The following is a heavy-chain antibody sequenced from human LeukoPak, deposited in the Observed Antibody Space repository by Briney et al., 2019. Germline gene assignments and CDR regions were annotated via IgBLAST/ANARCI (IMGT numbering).Heavy chain of an antibody. V-gene: IGHV1-46*01. CDR3: VRGVGGSNWFDP. D-gene: IGHD1-26*01. CDR1: GYTFTSYY. Sequence: ASVKVSCKASGYTFTSYYMRWVRQAPGQGLEWMGIINPSGGSTTYAQKFQGRVTMTRDMSTSTVSMELSSLRSEDTAVYYCVRGVGGSNWFDPWGQGTLVTVSS. J-gene: IGHJ5*02. CDR2: INPSGGST.